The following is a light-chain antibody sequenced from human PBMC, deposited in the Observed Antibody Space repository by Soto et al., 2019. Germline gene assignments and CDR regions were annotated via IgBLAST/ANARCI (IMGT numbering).Light chain of an antibody. Sequence: QSVLTQPASVSGSPGQSIAISCTGTSGDVGAYDYVSWYQHHPDKAPKLMIYEVSNRPSGVSDRFSGSKSVYTATLTISGLQAEDEADYSCASHTTSDTRVFGTGTKVTVL. V-gene: IGLV2-14*01. J-gene: IGLJ1*01. CDR3: ASHTTSDTRV. CDR1: SGDVGAYDY. CDR2: EVS.